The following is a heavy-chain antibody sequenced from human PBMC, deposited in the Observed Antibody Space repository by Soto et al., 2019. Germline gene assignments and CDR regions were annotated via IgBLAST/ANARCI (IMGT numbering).Heavy chain of an antibody. CDR3: ARESRIAAAGYFDY. Sequence: GASVKVSCKASGYTFTSYGISWVRQAPGQGLEWMGWISAYNGNTNYAQKLQGRVTMTTDTSTSTAYMELRSLRSDDTAVYYCARESRIAAAGYFDYWGQGTLVTVSS. V-gene: IGHV1-18*01. D-gene: IGHD6-13*01. CDR1: GYTFTSYG. CDR2: ISAYNGNT. J-gene: IGHJ4*02.